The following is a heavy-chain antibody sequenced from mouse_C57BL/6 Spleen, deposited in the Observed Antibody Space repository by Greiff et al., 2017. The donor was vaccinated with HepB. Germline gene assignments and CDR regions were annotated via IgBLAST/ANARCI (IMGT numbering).Heavy chain of an antibody. Sequence: EVKVEESGGGLVKPGGSLKLSCAASGFTFSDYGMHWVRQAPEKGLEWVAYISSGSSTIYYADTVKGRFTISRDNAKNTLFLQMTSLRSEDTAMYYCARPGSSSWWYFDVWGTGTTVTVSS. CDR1: GFTFSDYG. J-gene: IGHJ1*03. CDR3: ARPGSSSWWYFDV. V-gene: IGHV5-17*01. CDR2: ISSGSSTI. D-gene: IGHD1-1*01.